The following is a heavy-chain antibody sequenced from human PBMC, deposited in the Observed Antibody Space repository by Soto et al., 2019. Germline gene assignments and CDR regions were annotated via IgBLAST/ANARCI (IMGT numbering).Heavy chain of an antibody. CDR2: ISVNGGST. V-gene: IGHV3-23*01. CDR3: AKERNSRYSSGSDS. CDR1: GFTFSSCA. Sequence: PVGSLRLSCAASGFTFSSCAMGWVRQAPGKGLEWVSSISVNGGSTYYADSVKRRFTISRDNSKNILYLHMISLRAEDTAVYYCAKERNSRYSSGSDSWGQGTLVTVSS. D-gene: IGHD2-15*01. J-gene: IGHJ4*02.